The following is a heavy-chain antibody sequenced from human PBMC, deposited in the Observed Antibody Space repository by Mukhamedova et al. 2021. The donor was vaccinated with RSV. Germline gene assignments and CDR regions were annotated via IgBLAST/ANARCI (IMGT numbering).Heavy chain of an antibody. CDR3: ARDRNWNYAAYYYYGMDV. J-gene: IGHJ6*02. Sequence: GMHWVRQAPGKGLEWVAVISYDGSNKYYADSMKGRFTISRDNSKNTLYLQMNSLRAEDTAVYYCARDRNWNYAAYYYYGMDVWGQG. V-gene: IGHV3-30*19. CDR2: ISYDGSNK. D-gene: IGHD1-7*01.